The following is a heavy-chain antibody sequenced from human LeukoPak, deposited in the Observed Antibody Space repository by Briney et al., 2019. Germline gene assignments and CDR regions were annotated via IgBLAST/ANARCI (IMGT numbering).Heavy chain of an antibody. J-gene: IGHJ3*02. CDR1: GGTISSYY. CDR3: ARAVASSWYGDAFGI. V-gene: IGHV4-59*01. D-gene: IGHD6-13*01. Sequence: SETLSLTCTVSGGTISSYYWTWIRQLPGKGLEWIGYIYYSGSTNYNSSLKSRVTISVDTSKNQFSLKLSSVTAADTAIYYCARAVASSWYGDAFGIWGQGTMVTVSS. CDR2: IYYSGST.